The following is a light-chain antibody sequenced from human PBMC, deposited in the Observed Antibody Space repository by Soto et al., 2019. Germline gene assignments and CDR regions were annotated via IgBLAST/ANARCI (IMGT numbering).Light chain of an antibody. CDR3: QQYHNWPPQYT. J-gene: IGKJ2*01. CDR1: QSVASN. CDR2: GAS. V-gene: IGKV3-15*01. Sequence: EIVMTQSPASLSVSPGDGATLSCRASQSVASNVAWYQQRPGQGPRLLIHGASTRAVGVPARFSGSGSGTDFPLTISSLQSEDFAVYYCQQYHNWPPQYTFGQGTKLRIK.